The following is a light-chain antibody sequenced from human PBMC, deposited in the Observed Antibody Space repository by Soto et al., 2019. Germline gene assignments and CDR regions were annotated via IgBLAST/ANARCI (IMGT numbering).Light chain of an antibody. Sequence: QSALTQPASVSGPPGQSITISCTGTDNDIGGYNYVSWYQQHPGKAPKLMIYEVTHRPSGVSSRFFASKSGNTASLTISGLQAEDEADYYCSSYTGSSTHVFGTGTKVTVL. V-gene: IGLV2-14*01. CDR2: EVT. CDR3: SSYTGSSTHV. CDR1: DNDIGGYNY. J-gene: IGLJ1*01.